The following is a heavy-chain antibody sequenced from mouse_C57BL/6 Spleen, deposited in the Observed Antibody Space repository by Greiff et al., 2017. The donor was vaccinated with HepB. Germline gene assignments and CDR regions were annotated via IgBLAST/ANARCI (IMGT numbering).Heavy chain of an antibody. D-gene: IGHD2-4*01. CDR3: AGYDYDGRFAY. J-gene: IGHJ3*01. CDR1: GYSFTGYY. Sequence: EVKLQESGPELVKPGASVKISCKASGYSFTGYYMNWVKQSPEKSLEWIGEINPSTGGTTYNQKFKAKATLTVDKSSSTAYMQLKSLTSEDSAVYYCAGYDYDGRFAYWGQGTLVTVSA. V-gene: IGHV1-42*01. CDR2: INPSTGGT.